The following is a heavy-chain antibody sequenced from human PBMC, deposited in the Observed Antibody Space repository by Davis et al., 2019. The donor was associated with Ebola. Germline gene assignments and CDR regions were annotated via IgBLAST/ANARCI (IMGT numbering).Heavy chain of an antibody. D-gene: IGHD6-13*01. J-gene: IGHJ4*02. V-gene: IGHV3-74*01. CDR1: GFTFSSYW. Sequence: GESLKISCAASGFTFSSYWMHWVRQAPGKGLVWVSRINSDGSSTSYADSVKGRFTISRDNAKNTLDLQMNSLRAEDTAVYYCARDPHGSRWYPNFDYWGQGTLVTVSS. CDR2: INSDGSST. CDR3: ARDPHGSRWYPNFDY.